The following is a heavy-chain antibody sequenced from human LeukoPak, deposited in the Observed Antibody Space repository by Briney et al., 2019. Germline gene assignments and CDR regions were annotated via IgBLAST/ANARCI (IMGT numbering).Heavy chain of an antibody. J-gene: IGHJ4*02. CDR3: ARGTAGYCSGGSCQGYYFDY. D-gene: IGHD2-15*01. CDR2: INYDGSST. Sequence: PGGSLRLSCAASGFIFNTYWMHWVRQAPGKGPVWVSRINYDGSSTTYADSVKGRFTISRDNAKNSLYLQMNSLRAEDTALYYCARGTAGYCSGGSCQGYYFDYWGQGTLVTVSS. V-gene: IGHV3-74*01. CDR1: GFIFNTYW.